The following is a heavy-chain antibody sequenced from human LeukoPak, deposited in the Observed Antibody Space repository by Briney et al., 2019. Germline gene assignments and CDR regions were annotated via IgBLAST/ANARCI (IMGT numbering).Heavy chain of an antibody. CDR1: GGSISSGDYY. D-gene: IGHD2-15*01. Sequence: SETLSLTCTVSGGSISSGDYYWSWIRQPPGKGLEWIGYLYYSGSTYYNPSLKSRLTISVDTSKNQFSLKLSSVTAADTAIYYCARLYCSGGSCYSDYWGQGTLVTVSS. J-gene: IGHJ4*02. CDR2: LYYSGST. CDR3: ARLYCSGGSCYSDY. V-gene: IGHV4-30-4*01.